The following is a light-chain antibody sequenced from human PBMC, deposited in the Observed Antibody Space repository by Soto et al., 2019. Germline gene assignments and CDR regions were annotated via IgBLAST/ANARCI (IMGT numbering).Light chain of an antibody. J-gene: IGKJ1*01. V-gene: IGKV3-20*01. CDR1: QSINTNY. CDR2: GAS. Sequence: EIVLTQSPGTLSLSPGERATLSCRASQSINTNYLAWYQQIPGQAPRVLIYGASNRATGIPDRFSGSGSGTDFTLTISRLEPEDFAVYYCQQSDTSLWTFGQGTKVEIK. CDR3: QQSDTSLWT.